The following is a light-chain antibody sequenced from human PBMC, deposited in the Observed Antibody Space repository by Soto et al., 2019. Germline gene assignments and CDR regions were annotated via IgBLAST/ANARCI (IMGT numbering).Light chain of an antibody. V-gene: IGKV1-9*01. CDR3: QQLKSYPLT. J-gene: IGKJ4*01. Sequence: DIQLTQSPSFLSVSVGDRVTITCRASQGISSYLAWYQQKPGKAPKLLIYAASTLQGGVPSRFSGSGSGTEFTLTISSLQPEDFAAYYCQQLKSYPLTFGGGTKVEIK. CDR1: QGISSY. CDR2: AAS.